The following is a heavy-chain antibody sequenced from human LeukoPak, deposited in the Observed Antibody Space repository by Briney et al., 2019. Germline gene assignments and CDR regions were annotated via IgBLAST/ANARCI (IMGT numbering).Heavy chain of an antibody. Sequence: ASVKVSCKASGYTFTSYYMHWVRQAPGQGLEWMGIINPSGGSTSYAQKFQGRVTMTRDMSTSTVYMELSSLRFEDTAVYYCARGYCGGDCYSDYWGQGTLVTVSP. D-gene: IGHD2-21*02. CDR3: ARGYCGGDCYSDY. V-gene: IGHV1-46*01. CDR2: INPSGGST. CDR1: GYTFTSYY. J-gene: IGHJ4*02.